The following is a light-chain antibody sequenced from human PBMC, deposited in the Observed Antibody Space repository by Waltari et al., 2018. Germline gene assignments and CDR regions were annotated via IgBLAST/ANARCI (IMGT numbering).Light chain of an antibody. Sequence: DVQMTQSPSFLSAAFGDRVTITCRTSQSISIYLNWYQQRPGKAPKFLIYAASSLQSGVPSRFSGSGSGTDFTLTISSPQPEDFATYYCQQGYSIPVTFGQGTKLEI. CDR3: QQGYSIPVT. CDR1: QSISIY. CDR2: AAS. V-gene: IGKV1-39*01. J-gene: IGKJ2*01.